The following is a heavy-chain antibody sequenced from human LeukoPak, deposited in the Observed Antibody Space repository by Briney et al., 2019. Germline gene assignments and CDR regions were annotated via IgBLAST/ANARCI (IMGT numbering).Heavy chain of an antibody. CDR1: GYTFTSYD. J-gene: IGHJ4*02. CDR3: ARGLRYFDWLKNVKYYFDY. V-gene: IGHV1-8*01. Sequence: ASVKVSCKASGYTFTSYDINWVRQATGQGLEWMGWMNPNSGNTGYAQKFQGRVTMTRNTSISTAYMELSSLRSEDTAVYYCARGLRYFDWLKNVKYYFDYWGQGTLVTVSS. D-gene: IGHD3-9*01. CDR2: MNPNSGNT.